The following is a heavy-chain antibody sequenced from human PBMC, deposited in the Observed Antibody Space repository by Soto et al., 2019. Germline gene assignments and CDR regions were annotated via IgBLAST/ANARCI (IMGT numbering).Heavy chain of an antibody. CDR3: ARAINQWLVFDY. Sequence: SETLSLTCTVSGGSISSGGYYWSWIRQHPGKGLEWIGYIYYSGSTHYNPSLKSRVTISVDTSKNQFSLKLSSVTAADTAVYYCARAINQWLVFDYWGQGTLVTVSS. CDR2: IYYSGST. CDR1: GGSISSGGYY. D-gene: IGHD6-19*01. J-gene: IGHJ4*02. V-gene: IGHV4-31*03.